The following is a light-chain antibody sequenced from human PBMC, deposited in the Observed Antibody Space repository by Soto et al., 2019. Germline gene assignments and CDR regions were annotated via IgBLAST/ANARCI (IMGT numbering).Light chain of an antibody. CDR2: GNT. CDR1: ASNIGAGYA. V-gene: IGLV1-40*01. J-gene: IGLJ2*01. CDR3: QSYDGATRI. Sequence: QSVLMQPPSVSGAPGQRVTISCTGTASNIGAGYAVHWYQQIPGTAPKLLIQGNTVRPSGVPDRFSGSKSGTSASLAITGLQAEDEAHYYCQSYDGATRIFGGGTKLTVL.